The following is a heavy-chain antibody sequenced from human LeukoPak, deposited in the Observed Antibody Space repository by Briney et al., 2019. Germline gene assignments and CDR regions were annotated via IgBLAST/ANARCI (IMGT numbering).Heavy chain of an antibody. V-gene: IGHV4-4*07. Sequence: PSETLSLTCTVSGGSISNYYCNWIRQPAGKGLEWIGRIYTSGSTNYNPSLKSRVTMSVDTSKNQFSLKLSSVTAADTAVYYCAINSGYYSPDTLDYWGQGTLVTVSS. CDR1: GGSISNYY. CDR2: IYTSGST. J-gene: IGHJ4*02. CDR3: AINSGYYSPDTLDY. D-gene: IGHD3-22*01.